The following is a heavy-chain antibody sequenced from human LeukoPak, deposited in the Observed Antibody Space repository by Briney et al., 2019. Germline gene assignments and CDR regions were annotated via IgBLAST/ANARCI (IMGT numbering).Heavy chain of an antibody. Sequence: GGSLRLSCAASGFTFTSYSMNWVRLAPGKGLEWVSTISGGGGSTYYADSVKGRFTISRDNSKNTLYLQVNSLRAEDTAVYYCARDSGWWRFDFWGQGTLVTVSS. CDR2: ISGGGGST. J-gene: IGHJ4*02. CDR3: ARDSGWWRFDF. D-gene: IGHD6-13*01. V-gene: IGHV3-23*01. CDR1: GFTFTSYS.